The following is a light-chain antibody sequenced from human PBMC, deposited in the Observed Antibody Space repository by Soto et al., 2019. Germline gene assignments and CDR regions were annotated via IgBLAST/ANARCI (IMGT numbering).Light chain of an antibody. Sequence: EIVLTQSPGTLSLSPGERATLSCRASWNVRSNNLAWYQQKPGQAPRLLIYGESSRATGIPDRFSGSGSGTDFTLTISRLEPEDFAVYHCQYYGSSPRTFGQGTKVEI. CDR2: GES. V-gene: IGKV3-20*01. CDR1: WNVRSNN. J-gene: IGKJ1*01. CDR3: QYYGSSPRT.